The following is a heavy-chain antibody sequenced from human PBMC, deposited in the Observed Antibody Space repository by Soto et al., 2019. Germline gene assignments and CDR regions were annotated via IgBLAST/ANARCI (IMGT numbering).Heavy chain of an antibody. CDR1: AGTFSSYA. D-gene: IGHD1-26*01. J-gene: IGHJ3*02. Sequence: QVQLVQSGAEVKKPGSSVKVSCKASAGTFSSYAISWVRQAPGQGLEWMGGIIPILGSANYAQKFQERVTMTADESTTTTYMELSSLRSEDAAVYYCASRERVDAFDIWGQGTMVTVSS. V-gene: IGHV1-69*01. CDR2: IIPILGSA. CDR3: ASRERVDAFDI.